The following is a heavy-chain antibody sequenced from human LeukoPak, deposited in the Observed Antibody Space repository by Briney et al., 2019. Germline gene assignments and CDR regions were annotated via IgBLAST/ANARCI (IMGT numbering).Heavy chain of an antibody. V-gene: IGHV3-20*04. CDR3: AKDGYYYYYMDV. J-gene: IGHJ6*03. CDR2: INWNGGST. Sequence: PGGSLRLSCAASGFTFDDYGMSWVRQAPGKGLEWVSGINWNGGSTGYADSVKGRFTISRDNAKNSLYLQMNSLRAEDTAVYYCAKDGYYYYYMDVWGKGTTVTISS. CDR1: GFTFDDYG.